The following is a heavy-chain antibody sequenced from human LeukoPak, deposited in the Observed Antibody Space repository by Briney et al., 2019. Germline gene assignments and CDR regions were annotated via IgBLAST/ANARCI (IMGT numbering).Heavy chain of an antibody. V-gene: IGHV4-39*01. CDR2: IYYSGST. CDR3: ARLFVDNYDFWSGYSNYFDY. CDR1: GGSISSSSYY. J-gene: IGHJ4*02. Sequence: SQTLSLTCTVSGGSISSSSYYWGWIRQPPGKGLEWIGSIYYSGSTYYNPSLKSRVTISVDTSKNQFSLKLSSVTAADTAVYYCARLFVDNYDFWSGYSNYFDYWGQGTLVTVSS. D-gene: IGHD3-3*01.